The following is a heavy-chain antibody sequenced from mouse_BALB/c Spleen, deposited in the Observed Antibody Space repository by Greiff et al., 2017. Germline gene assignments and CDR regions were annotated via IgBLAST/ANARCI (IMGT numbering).Heavy chain of an antibody. CDR2: IDPETGGT. J-gene: IGHJ2*01. D-gene: IGHD1-1*01. V-gene: IGHV1-15*01. CDR3: NPYYYGSSYNYFDY. CDR1: GYTFTDYE. Sequence: VQLQQSGAELVRPGASVTLSCKASGYTFTDYEMHWVKQTPVHGLEWIGAIDPETGGTAYNQKFKGKATLTADKSSSTAYMELRSLTSEDSAVYYCNPYYYGSSYNYFDYWGQGTTLTVSS.